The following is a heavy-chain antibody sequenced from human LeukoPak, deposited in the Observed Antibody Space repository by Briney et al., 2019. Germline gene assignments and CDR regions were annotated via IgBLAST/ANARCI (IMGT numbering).Heavy chain of an antibody. Sequence: GESLKISCKGSGYSFTSYWIGRVRQMPGKGLEWMGIIYPGDSDTRYSPSFQGQVTISADKSISTAYLQWSSLKASDTAMYYCARLGGYCGGDCYSDYFDYWGQGTLVTVSS. CDR1: GYSFTSYW. V-gene: IGHV5-51*01. D-gene: IGHD2-21*02. CDR3: ARLGGYCGGDCYSDYFDY. J-gene: IGHJ4*02. CDR2: IYPGDSDT.